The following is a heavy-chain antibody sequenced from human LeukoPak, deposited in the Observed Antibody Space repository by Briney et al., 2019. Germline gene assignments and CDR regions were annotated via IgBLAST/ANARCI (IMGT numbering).Heavy chain of an antibody. Sequence: GGSLRLSCAASGFTFSSYWMSWARQAPGKGLEWVANIKQDGSEKYYVDSVKGRFTISRDNAKNSLYLQMNSLRAEDTAVYYCARDGDYYDSSGYDYWGQGTLVTVSS. V-gene: IGHV3-7*01. CDR2: IKQDGSEK. J-gene: IGHJ4*02. CDR1: GFTFSSYW. D-gene: IGHD3-22*01. CDR3: ARDGDYYDSSGYDY.